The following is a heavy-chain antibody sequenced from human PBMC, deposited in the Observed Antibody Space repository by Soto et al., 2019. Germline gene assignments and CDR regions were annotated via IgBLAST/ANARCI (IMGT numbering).Heavy chain of an antibody. V-gene: IGHV3-33*01. CDR1: GFTFSSYG. D-gene: IGHD6-19*01. CDR2: IWYDGSNK. J-gene: IGHJ4*02. Sequence: QVQLVESGGGVVQPGRSLRLSCAASGFTFSSYGMHWVRQAPGKGLEWVAVIWYDGSNKYYADSVKGRFTISRDNSKNTLYLQMNSMRAEDTAVYYCARDRNKGPRYSSGWHDWGQGTLVTVSS. CDR3: ARDRNKGPRYSSGWHD.